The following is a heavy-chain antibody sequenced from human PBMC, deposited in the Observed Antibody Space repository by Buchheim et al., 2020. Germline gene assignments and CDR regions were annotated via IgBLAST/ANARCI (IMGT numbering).Heavy chain of an antibody. CDR1: GFTFSRYW. CDR2: INADGSST. D-gene: IGHD6-19*01. V-gene: IGHV3-74*01. CDR3: ATDSGWSKFDS. Sequence: EMQLVESGGDLVQPGGSLRLSCAASGFTFSRYWMHWVRQAPGKGLVWVSHINADGSSTNYADSVMGGFTISRDNAKNTVYLQMNSLRAGDTAVYYCATDSGWSKFDSWGQGTL. J-gene: IGHJ4*02.